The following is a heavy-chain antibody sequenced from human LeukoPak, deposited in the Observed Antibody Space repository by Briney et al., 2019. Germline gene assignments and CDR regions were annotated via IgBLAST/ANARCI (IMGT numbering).Heavy chain of an antibody. J-gene: IGHJ3*02. Sequence: GGSLRLSCAASGFVFEDYVMHWVRQAPGKGLEWVSLISWDGGSIDSADSVKGRFTMSRDNSKNSLYLQMNSLRPEDTALYYCSKGGAYDGSDFDALEIWGQGTMVTVSS. CDR3: SKGGAYDGSDFDALEI. CDR2: ISWDGGSI. D-gene: IGHD3-22*01. V-gene: IGHV3-43D*03. CDR1: GFVFEDYV.